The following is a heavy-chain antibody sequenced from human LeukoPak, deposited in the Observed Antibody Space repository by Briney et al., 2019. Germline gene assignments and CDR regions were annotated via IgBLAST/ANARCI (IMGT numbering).Heavy chain of an antibody. V-gene: IGHV4-39*07. D-gene: IGHD3-22*01. CDR2: VYYSGST. Sequence: PSETLSLTCTVSGDSISSSTYYWGWIRQPPGKGLEWIGGVYYSGSTYYNPSLKSRVTISVDTSKNQFSLKLTSVTAADTAVYYCARGSNYYDSSGRYAPHYFDYWGQGTLVTVSS. J-gene: IGHJ4*02. CDR3: ARGSNYYDSSGRYAPHYFDY. CDR1: GDSISSSTYY.